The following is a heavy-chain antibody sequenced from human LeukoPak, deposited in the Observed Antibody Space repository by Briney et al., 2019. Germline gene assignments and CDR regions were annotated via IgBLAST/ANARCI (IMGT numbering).Heavy chain of an antibody. CDR2: IWYDGSNK. Sequence: GGSLRLSCAASGFTFSSYGMHWVRQAPGKGLEWVAVIWYDGSNKYYADSVKGRFTISRDNSKNSLYLQMNSLRAEDTAVYYCATLWDYGDYGDAFDIWGQGTMVTVSS. J-gene: IGHJ3*02. CDR3: ATLWDYGDYGDAFDI. V-gene: IGHV3-33*01. CDR1: GFTFSSYG. D-gene: IGHD4-17*01.